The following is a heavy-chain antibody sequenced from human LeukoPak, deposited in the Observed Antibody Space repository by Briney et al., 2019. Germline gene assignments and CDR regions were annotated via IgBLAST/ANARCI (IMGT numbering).Heavy chain of an antibody. CDR3: ARAGEWLLSAPFDY. CDR1: GFTFSSYA. D-gene: IGHD3-3*01. CDR2: ISYDGSNK. V-gene: IGHV3-30-3*01. Sequence: GGSLRLSCAASGFTFSSYAMHWVRQAPGKGLEWVAVISYDGSNKYYADSVKGRFTISRDNSKNTLYLQMNSLRAEDTAVYYCARAGEWLLSAPFDYWGQGTLVTVSS. J-gene: IGHJ4*02.